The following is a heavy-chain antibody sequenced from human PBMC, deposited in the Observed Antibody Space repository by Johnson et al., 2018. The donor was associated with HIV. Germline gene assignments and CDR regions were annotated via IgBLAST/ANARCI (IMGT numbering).Heavy chain of an antibody. CDR1: RFTFSDYY. Sequence: QVQLVESGGGLVKPGGSLRLSCAASRFTFSDYYMSWIRQTPGKGLEWVSYISSSGGTIYYADSVKGRFSISRDNSKNTLYLQLNSLRAEDTAVYYCARDGRQLATRGSFDIWGQGTMVTVSS. D-gene: IGHD5-24*01. CDR2: ISSSGGTI. CDR3: ARDGRQLATRGSFDI. J-gene: IGHJ3*02. V-gene: IGHV3-11*04.